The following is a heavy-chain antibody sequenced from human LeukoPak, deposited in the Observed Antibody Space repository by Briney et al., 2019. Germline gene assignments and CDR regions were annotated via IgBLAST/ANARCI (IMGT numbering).Heavy chain of an antibody. CDR2: MNPNSGNT. CDR3: ARAMWATDFDY. D-gene: IGHD5-12*01. CDR1: GYTFTSYD. Sequence: APVTVSCKASGYTFTSYDINWVRQATGQGLEWMGWMNPNSGNTGYAQKFQGRVTMTRNTSISTAYMELSSLRSENTAVYYCARAMWATDFDYWGQGTLVTVSS. J-gene: IGHJ4*02. V-gene: IGHV1-8*01.